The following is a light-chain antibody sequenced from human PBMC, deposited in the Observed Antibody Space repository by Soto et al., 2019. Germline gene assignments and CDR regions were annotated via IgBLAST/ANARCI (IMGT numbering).Light chain of an antibody. Sequence: ETVMTQSPATLSVSPGERATLSCRASQSISRNLAWYQQKPGQPPRLLIYGASTRATGIPDRFSGSGSGTDFTLTISGLQSEDFAVYYCHHYHDWPPYKFGQGTKLEIK. CDR3: HHYHDWPPYK. CDR2: GAS. J-gene: IGKJ2*01. V-gene: IGKV3-15*01. CDR1: QSISRN.